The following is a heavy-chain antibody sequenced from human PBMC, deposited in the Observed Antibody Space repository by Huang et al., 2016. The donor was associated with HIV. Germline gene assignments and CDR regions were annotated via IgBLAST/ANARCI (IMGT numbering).Heavy chain of an antibody. CDR2: IYYSGDS. CDR3: ARGQSGPSQWLASLGNYYYYMDV. Sequence: QLQLQESGPGPVKPSATLSLTCSVSGGSISGSRYYWGWIRQPPGKWLEWIGSIYYSGDSHDGPYLKMRVTISVDTSKNQFSLKLSAVTAADTAVYYCARGQSGPSQWLASLGNYYYYMDVWGKGTTVTVSS. J-gene: IGHJ6*03. V-gene: IGHV4-39*01. D-gene: IGHD6-19*01. CDR1: GGSISGSRYY.